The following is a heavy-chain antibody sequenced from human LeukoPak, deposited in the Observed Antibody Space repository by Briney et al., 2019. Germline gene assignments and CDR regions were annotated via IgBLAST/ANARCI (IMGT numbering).Heavy chain of an antibody. CDR1: GGSISSSNW. Sequence: PSGTLSLTCAVSGGSISSSNWWSWVRQPPGKGLEWIGEIYHSGSTNYNPSLKSRVTISVDKSKNQFSLKLSSVTAADTAVYYCARVSCGGDCYPYYYYGMDVWGQGTTVTVSS. D-gene: IGHD2-21*02. V-gene: IGHV4-4*02. CDR3: ARVSCGGDCYPYYYYGMDV. CDR2: IYHSGST. J-gene: IGHJ6*02.